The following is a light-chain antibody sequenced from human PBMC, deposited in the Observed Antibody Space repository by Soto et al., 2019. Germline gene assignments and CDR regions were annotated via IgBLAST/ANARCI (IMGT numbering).Light chain of an antibody. CDR1: QSVSSY. J-gene: IGKJ2*01. CDR3: QQRSNWPPYT. CDR2: DAS. Sequence: EIVLTQSPATLSLSPGDRATLSCRASQSVSSYLNWYQQKPGQAPRLLIYDASNRATGIPARFSGSGSGTDFTLTISSLEPEDFAVYYCQQRSNWPPYTFGQGTKREIK. V-gene: IGKV3-11*01.